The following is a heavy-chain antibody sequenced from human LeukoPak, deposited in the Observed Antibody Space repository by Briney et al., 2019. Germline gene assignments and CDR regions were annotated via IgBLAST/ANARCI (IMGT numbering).Heavy chain of an antibody. J-gene: IGHJ4*02. CDR2: VNSDGSST. D-gene: IGHD3-10*01. CDR3: ARVIRGDFDY. Sequence: GGSLRLSCAASGFTFSTYWMHWVRQAPGKGLLWVSRVNSDGSSTSYADSVKGRFTISRDNAKNTLYLQMNSLRAEDTAVYYCARVIRGDFDYWGQGTLVTVSS. CDR1: GFTFSTYW. V-gene: IGHV3-74*01.